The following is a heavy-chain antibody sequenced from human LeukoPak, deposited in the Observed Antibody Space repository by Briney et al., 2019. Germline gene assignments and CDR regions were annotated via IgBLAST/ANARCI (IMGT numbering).Heavy chain of an antibody. CDR3: ARDLGYYYDSSGFARSQNAFDI. CDR2: IYYSGST. CDR1: GGSISSGGYY. V-gene: IGHV4-31*03. D-gene: IGHD3-22*01. J-gene: IGHJ3*02. Sequence: SETLSLTCTVSGGSISSGGYYWSWIRQHPGKGLEWIGYIYYSGSTYYNPSLKSRVTISVDTSKNQFSLKLSSVTAADTAVYYCARDLGYYYDSSGFARSQNAFDIWGQGTMVTVSS.